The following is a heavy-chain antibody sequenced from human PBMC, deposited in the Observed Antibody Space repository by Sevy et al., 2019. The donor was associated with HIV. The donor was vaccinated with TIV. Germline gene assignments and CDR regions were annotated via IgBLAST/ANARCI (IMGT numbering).Heavy chain of an antibody. V-gene: IGHV3-30*02. CDR2: IQYDGRNT. CDR3: AKNTAAVGTGGFDY. CDR1: GFTFSYSG. J-gene: IGHJ4*02. D-gene: IGHD6-13*01. Sequence: GGSLRLSCTTSGFTFSYSGMHWVRQAPGKGLEWVTFIQYDGRNTHYADSVKGRFTISRDNSKNPLYLQMNSLRGDDTAVYYCAKNTAAVGTGGFDYWGQGALVTVSS.